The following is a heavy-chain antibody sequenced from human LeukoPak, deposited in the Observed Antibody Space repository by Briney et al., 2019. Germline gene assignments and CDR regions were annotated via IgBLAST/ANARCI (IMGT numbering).Heavy chain of an antibody. V-gene: IGHV3-7*01. J-gene: IGHJ6*03. CDR1: GFTFSSYW. Sequence: GGSLRLSCAASGFTFSSYWMGWVRQAPGKGLEWVANIKQDGSEKYYVDYVKGRFTISRDNAKNLLYLQVNSLRAEDTAVYYCARDQLWLYGRTSYYYYFYMDVWGTGTTVAVSS. CDR2: IKQDGSEK. CDR3: ARDQLWLYGRTSYYYYFYMDV. D-gene: IGHD3-10*01.